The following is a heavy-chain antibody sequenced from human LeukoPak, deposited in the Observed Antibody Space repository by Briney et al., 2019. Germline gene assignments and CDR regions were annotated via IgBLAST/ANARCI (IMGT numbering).Heavy chain of an antibody. CDR2: IYYSGST. V-gene: IGHV4-59*01. CDR1: GGSITNYY. Sequence: SETLSLTCTVSGGSITNYYWNWIRQPPGKGLEWIGYIYYSGSTNYNPSLKSRVTISVDTSKNQFSLRLTSVSAADTAVYYCTRGFDSKSTYFDYWGQGTLLTVSS. J-gene: IGHJ4*02. D-gene: IGHD5-12*01. CDR3: TRGFDSKSTYFDY.